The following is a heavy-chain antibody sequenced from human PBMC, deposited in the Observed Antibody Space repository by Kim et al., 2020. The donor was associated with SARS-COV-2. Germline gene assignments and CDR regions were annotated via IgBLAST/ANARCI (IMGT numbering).Heavy chain of an antibody. CDR2: IDPSDSYT. CDR1: GYSFTSYW. Sequence: GESLKISCKGSGYSFTSYWISWVRQMPGKGLEWMGRIDPSDSYTNYSPSFQGHVTISADKSISTAYLQWSSLKASDTAMYYCACSTTYSSSYLYYYYYGMDVWGQGTTVTVSS. J-gene: IGHJ6*02. CDR3: ACSTTYSSSYLYYYYYGMDV. D-gene: IGHD6-6*01. V-gene: IGHV5-10-1*01.